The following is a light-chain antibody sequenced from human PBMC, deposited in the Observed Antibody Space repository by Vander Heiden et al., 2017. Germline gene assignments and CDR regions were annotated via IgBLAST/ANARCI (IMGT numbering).Light chain of an antibody. J-gene: IGLJ2*01. CDR2: DVS. V-gene: IGLV2-23*02. CDR3: CSYAGSSTVV. Sequence: QSALTQPASVSGSPGQSITLSCTGTSSDVGSYNLVSCYQQHPGKAPKLMIYDVSKRPSGVSNRFSGSKSGNTASLTISGLQAEDEADYYCCSYAGSSTVVFGGGTRLTVL. CDR1: SSDVGSYNL.